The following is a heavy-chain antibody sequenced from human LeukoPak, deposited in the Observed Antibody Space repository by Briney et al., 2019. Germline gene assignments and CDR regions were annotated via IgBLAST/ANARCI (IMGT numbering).Heavy chain of an antibody. V-gene: IGHV3-66*02. CDR2: IYSGGST. CDR3: ARDTAGTTLSYMDV. CDR1: GFTVSSNY. J-gene: IGHJ6*03. Sequence: GSLRLSCAASGFTVSSNYMSWVRQAPGKGLEWVSVIYSGGSTYYADSVKGRFTISRDNSKNTLYLQMNSLRAEDTAVYYCARDTAGTTLSYMDVWGKGTTVTVSS. D-gene: IGHD1-7*01.